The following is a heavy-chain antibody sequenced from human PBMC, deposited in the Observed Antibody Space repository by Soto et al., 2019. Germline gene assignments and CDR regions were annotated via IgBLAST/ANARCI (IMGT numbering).Heavy chain of an antibody. Sequence: QLQLQESGPGLVKPSETLSLSCTVSGGSISSNNYHWGWIRQPPGKGLDWIGTIYYSRTTYYKPSTRVRSTISVDTPKTQSSLKRLSVTAAARAVYYLASLLTAPAHTDYGGQGTLSPSPQ. J-gene: IGHJ4*02. CDR2: IYYSRTT. D-gene: IGHD5-18*01. CDR1: GGSISSNNYH. V-gene: IGHV4-39*01. CDR3: ASLLTAPAHTDY.